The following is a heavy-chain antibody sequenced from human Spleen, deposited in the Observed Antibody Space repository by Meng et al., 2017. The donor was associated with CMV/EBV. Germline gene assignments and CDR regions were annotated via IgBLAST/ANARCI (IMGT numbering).Heavy chain of an antibody. CDR2: IYYSGST. J-gene: IGHJ6*02. V-gene: IGHV4-61*01. Sequence: SETLSLTCTVSGDSVTSSRHYWGWVRQPPGKGLEWIGYIYYSGSTNYNPSLKSRVTISVDTSKNQFSLKLSSVTAADTAVYYCARDSGSSSSWYFSGPDYYYGMDVWGQGTTVTVSS. D-gene: IGHD6-13*01. CDR1: GDSVTSSRHY. CDR3: ARDSGSSSSWYFSGPDYYYGMDV.